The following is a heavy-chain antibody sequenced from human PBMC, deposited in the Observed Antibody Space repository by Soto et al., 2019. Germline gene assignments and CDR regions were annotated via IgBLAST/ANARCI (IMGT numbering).Heavy chain of an antibody. J-gene: IGHJ5*02. V-gene: IGHV1-69*02. Sequence: QVQLVQSGAEVKKPGSSVKVSCKASGGTFSSYTISWVRQAPGQGLEWMGRIIPILGIAKYAQKFQGRVTITADKSTSTAYMELSSLRSEDTAVYYCARGYYYGSGSRHGDWFDPWGQGTLVTVSS. CDR1: GGTFSSYT. CDR3: ARGYYYGSGSRHGDWFDP. CDR2: IIPILGIA. D-gene: IGHD3-10*01.